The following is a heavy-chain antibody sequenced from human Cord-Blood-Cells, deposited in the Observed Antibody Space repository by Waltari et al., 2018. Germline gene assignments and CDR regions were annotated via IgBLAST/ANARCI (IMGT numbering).Heavy chain of an antibody. V-gene: IGHV4-59*01. D-gene: IGHD6-19*01. CDR2: IYYSGST. J-gene: IGHJ3*02. Sequence: QVQLQESGPGLVKPSETLSLTCTVSGVSISSYYWCWIRQPPGKGLEWIGYIYYSGSTNYNPSLKSRVTISVDTSKNQFSLKLSSVTAADTAVYYCARGGSGQWLVRSAFDIWGQGTMVTVSS. CDR1: GVSISSYY. CDR3: ARGGSGQWLVRSAFDI.